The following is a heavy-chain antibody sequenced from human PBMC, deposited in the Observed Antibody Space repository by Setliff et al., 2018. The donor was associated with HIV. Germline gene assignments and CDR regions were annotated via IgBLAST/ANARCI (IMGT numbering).Heavy chain of an antibody. D-gene: IGHD3-9*01. CDR1: GFTFSSYA. CDR3: AREPDYDILTGYPEDYYFDY. Sequence: GGSLRLSCAASGFTFSSYAMHWVRQAPGKGLEWVAVISYDGSNKYYADSVKGRFTISRDNSKNTLYLQMNSLRAEDTAVYYCAREPDYDILTGYPEDYYFDYWGQGTLVTVS. CDR2: ISYDGSNK. V-gene: IGHV3-30-3*01. J-gene: IGHJ4*02.